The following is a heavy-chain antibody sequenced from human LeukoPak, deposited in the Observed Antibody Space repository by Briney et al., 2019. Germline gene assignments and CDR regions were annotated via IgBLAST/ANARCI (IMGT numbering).Heavy chain of an antibody. CDR3: VRDGGVSGYDLLDY. CDR2: INQDGSEE. V-gene: IGHV3-7*01. D-gene: IGHD5-12*01. J-gene: IGHJ4*02. CDR1: GFTFGNYW. Sequence: QPGGSLRLSCAASGFTFGNYWMTWVRQAPGKGLEWVAHINQDGSEEHYMDSVKARFTISRDNAKNSLSLQMNSLRAEDTAVYYCVRDGGVSGYDLLDYWGQGTLVTVSS.